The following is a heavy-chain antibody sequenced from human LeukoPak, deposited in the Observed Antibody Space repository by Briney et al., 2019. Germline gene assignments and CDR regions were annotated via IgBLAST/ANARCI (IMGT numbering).Heavy chain of an antibody. CDR2: ISAYNGNT. CDR1: GYTFISYG. J-gene: IGHJ4*02. CDR3: ARDGYCSGGSCYSTHIFDY. D-gene: IGHD2-15*01. V-gene: IGHV1-18*01. Sequence: ASVKVSCKASGYTFISYGITWVRQAPGHGLEWMGWISAYNGNTNYAQKLQGRVTMTTDTSTSTAYMELRSLRSDDTAVYYCARDGYCSGGSCYSTHIFDYWGQGTLVTVSS.